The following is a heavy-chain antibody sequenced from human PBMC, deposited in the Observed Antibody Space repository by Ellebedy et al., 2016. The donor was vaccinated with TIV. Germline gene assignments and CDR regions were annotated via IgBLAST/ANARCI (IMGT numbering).Heavy chain of an antibody. Sequence: GGSLRLXXAASGFTFSSYGMHWVRQAPGKGLEWVAVIWYDGSNKYYADSVKGRFTISRDNSKNTLYLQMNSLRAEDTAVYYCAKDPEWIQLYLPSYGMDVWGQGTTVTVSS. CDR1: GFTFSSYG. D-gene: IGHD5-18*01. V-gene: IGHV3-30*02. J-gene: IGHJ6*02. CDR2: IWYDGSNK. CDR3: AKDPEWIQLYLPSYGMDV.